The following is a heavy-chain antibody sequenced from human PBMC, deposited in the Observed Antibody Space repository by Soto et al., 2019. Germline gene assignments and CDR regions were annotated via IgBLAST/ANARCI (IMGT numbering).Heavy chain of an antibody. CDR2: IYYSGST. Sequence: QVQLQESGPGLVKPSQTLSLTCTVSGGSISSGDYYWSWIRQPPGKGLEWIGYIYYSGSTYYNPSLNGRVTISVDTSKNQFSLKLSSVTAADTAVYYCASDIVLVPAAIYPRGMDVLGQGTTVTVSS. J-gene: IGHJ6*02. CDR1: GGSISSGDYY. D-gene: IGHD2-2*01. CDR3: ASDIVLVPAAIYPRGMDV. V-gene: IGHV4-30-4*01.